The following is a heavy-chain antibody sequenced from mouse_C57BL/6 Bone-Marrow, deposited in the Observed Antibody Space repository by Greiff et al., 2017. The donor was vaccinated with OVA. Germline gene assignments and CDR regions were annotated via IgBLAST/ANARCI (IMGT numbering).Heavy chain of an antibody. V-gene: IGHV1-54*01. Sequence: QVQLQESGAELVRPGTSVKVSCKASGYAFTNYLIEWVKQRPGQGLEWIGVINPGSGGTNYNEKFKGKATLTADKSSSTAYMQLSSLTSEDSAVYFGASGGYYFDCWGAGTTLAVSS. CDR2: INPGSGGT. D-gene: IGHD1-1*02. CDR3: ASGGYYFDC. J-gene: IGHJ2*01. CDR1: GYAFTNYL.